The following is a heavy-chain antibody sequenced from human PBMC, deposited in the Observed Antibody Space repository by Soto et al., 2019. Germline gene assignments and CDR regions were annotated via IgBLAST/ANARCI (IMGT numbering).Heavy chain of an antibody. V-gene: IGHV4-59*08. CDR3: ARILAVAGYNWFDP. CDR1: GGSISSYY. J-gene: IGHJ5*02. D-gene: IGHD6-19*01. CDR2: IYYSGST. Sequence: PSETLSLTCTVSGGSISSYYWSWIRQPPGKGLEWIGYIYYSGSTNYNPSLKSRVTISVDTSKNQFSLKLSSVTAADTAVYYCARILAVAGYNWFDPWGQGTLVTVSS.